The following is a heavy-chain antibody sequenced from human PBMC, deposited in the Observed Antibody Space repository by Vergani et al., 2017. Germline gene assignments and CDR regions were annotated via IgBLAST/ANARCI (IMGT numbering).Heavy chain of an antibody. Sequence: QVQLVESGGGVVQRGGSLRLSCATSGFTLSNYDMQWIRQGPGKGLEFVAFIQFDGSNQYYADSVKGRFTLSRDFSKNTLYLQINSLRTDDTATYYCAKHFRGWGIDNWCQGTQVIVSS. J-gene: IGHJ4*02. V-gene: IGHV3-30*02. CDR3: AKHFRGWGIDN. CDR1: GFTLSNYD. CDR2: IQFDGSNQ. D-gene: IGHD3-16*01.